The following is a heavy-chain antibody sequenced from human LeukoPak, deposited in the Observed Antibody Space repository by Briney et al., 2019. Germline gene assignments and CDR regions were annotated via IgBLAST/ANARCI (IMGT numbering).Heavy chain of an antibody. CDR1: GFTFGSYA. CDR2: ISGSGGST. D-gene: IGHD3-3*01. J-gene: IGHJ5*02. CDR3: AKDTVDDFWSGYYKDWFDP. V-gene: IGHV3-23*01. Sequence: GGSLRLSCAASGFTFGSYAMSWVRQAPGKGLEWVSAISGSGGSTYYADSVKGRFTISRDNSKNTLYLQMNSLRAEDTAVYYCAKDTVDDFWSGYYKDWFDPWGQGTLVTVSS.